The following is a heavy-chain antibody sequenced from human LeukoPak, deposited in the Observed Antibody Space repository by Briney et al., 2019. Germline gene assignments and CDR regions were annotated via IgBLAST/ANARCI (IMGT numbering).Heavy chain of an antibody. D-gene: IGHD5-12*01. J-gene: IGHJ2*01. CDR3: AFNPYDYWYFDL. CDR1: GGTFSSYA. V-gene: IGHV1-69*13. CDR2: IIPIFGSA. Sequence: SVKVSCKASGGTFSSYAISWVRQAPGQGLEWMGGIIPIFGSANYAQNFQGRVTITADESTSTAYMELSSLRSEDTAVYYCAFNPYDYWYFDLWGRGTLVTVSS.